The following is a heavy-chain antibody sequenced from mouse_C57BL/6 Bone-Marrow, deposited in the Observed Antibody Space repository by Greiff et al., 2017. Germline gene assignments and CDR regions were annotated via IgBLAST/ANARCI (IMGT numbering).Heavy chain of an antibody. J-gene: IGHJ1*03. CDR2: IYPRDGST. CDR1: GYTFTSYD. CDR3: ARIVKDYCSYYDV. V-gene: IGHV1-85*01. D-gene: IGHD1-1*01. Sequence: VQLQESGPELVKPGASVKLSCKASGYTFTSYDINWVKQRPGQGLEWIGWIYPRDGSTKYNEKFKGKATLTVETSASTAYKELHSLTSEDSAVYVCARIVKDYCSYYDVWGTGTTITVSS.